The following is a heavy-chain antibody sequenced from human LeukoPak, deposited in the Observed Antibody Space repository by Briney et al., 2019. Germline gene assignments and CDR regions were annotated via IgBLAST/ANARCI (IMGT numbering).Heavy chain of an antibody. Sequence: PGGSLRLSCAASGFTFSSYGMHWVRQAPGKGLEWVAVISYDGSNKYYADSVKGRFTISRDNSKNTLYLQMNSLRAEDTAVYYCARGSGHVGAASDYWGQGTLVTVSS. CDR1: GFTFSSYG. CDR3: ARGSGHVGAASDY. CDR2: ISYDGSNK. V-gene: IGHV3-30*19. D-gene: IGHD2-15*01. J-gene: IGHJ4*02.